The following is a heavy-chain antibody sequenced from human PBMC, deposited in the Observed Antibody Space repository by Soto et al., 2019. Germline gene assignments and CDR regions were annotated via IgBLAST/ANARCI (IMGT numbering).Heavy chain of an antibody. CDR3: TPGVGFGEILKGP. V-gene: IGHV3-15*01. CDR1: GFTFSYVW. Sequence: DVQLVESGGGLVEPGGSLRLSCAASGFTFSYVWMTWVRQAPGKGREWVGHIKSISDGGTTDYGAPVKGRFSISRDDSKNTLYLQMNSLKIEDTAVYYCTPGVGFGEILKGPWGQGTLVTVSS. CDR2: IKSISDGGTT. D-gene: IGHD3-10*01. J-gene: IGHJ5*02.